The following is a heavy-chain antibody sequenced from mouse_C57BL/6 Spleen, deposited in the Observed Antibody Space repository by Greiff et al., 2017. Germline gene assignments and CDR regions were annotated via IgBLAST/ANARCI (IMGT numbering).Heavy chain of an antibody. CDR3: ARSRDGYYAWFAY. Sequence: VQLQQPGAELVKPGASVKMSCKASGYTFTSYWITWVKQRPGQGLEWIGDIYPGSGSTNYNEKFKSKATLTVDTSSSTAYMQLSSLTSEDSAVYYCARSRDGYYAWFAYWGQGTLVTVSA. J-gene: IGHJ3*01. CDR1: GYTFTSYW. V-gene: IGHV1-55*01. CDR2: IYPGSGST. D-gene: IGHD2-3*01.